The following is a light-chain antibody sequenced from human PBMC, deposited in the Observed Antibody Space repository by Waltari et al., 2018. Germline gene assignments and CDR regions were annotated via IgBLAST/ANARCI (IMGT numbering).Light chain of an antibody. Sequence: QSALTQPRSVSGSPGQSVTISCTGTSSDVGGYNYVSWYQQYPGKAPKLMIYDVSKLPSGVPDRFSGSKSGNTASLTISGLQAEDEVDYYCCSYAGSYTPWVFGGGTKLTVL. V-gene: IGLV2-11*01. CDR1: SSDVGGYNY. CDR3: CSYAGSYTPWV. J-gene: IGLJ3*02. CDR2: DVS.